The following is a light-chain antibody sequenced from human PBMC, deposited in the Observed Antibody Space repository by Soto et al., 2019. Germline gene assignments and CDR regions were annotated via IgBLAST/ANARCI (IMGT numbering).Light chain of an antibody. J-gene: IGLJ1*01. CDR1: SSDVGGYNY. Sequence: QAVLTQPASVSGSPGQSITISCTGTSSDVGGYNYVSWYQQHPGKAPKLMIYEVTKRPSGVSNRFSGSKSGSTASLTISGLQAEDEADYYCCSYEHSRIYVFGTGTKVTVL. CDR2: EVT. CDR3: CSYEHSRIYV. V-gene: IGLV2-14*01.